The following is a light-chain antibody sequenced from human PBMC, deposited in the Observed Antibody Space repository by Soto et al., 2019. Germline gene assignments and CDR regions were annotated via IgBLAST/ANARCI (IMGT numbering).Light chain of an antibody. CDR1: QSISNY. J-gene: IGKJ1*01. Sequence: DIQMTQSPSSLSASVGDRVTITCRASQSISNYLNWYQQKPGKAPKLLMYAASSLQSGVPSRFSRSGSGTDFTLTISSLQPEDFATYYCQQSYSTPRTFGQGTKVEI. CDR3: QQSYSTPRT. V-gene: IGKV1-39*01. CDR2: AAS.